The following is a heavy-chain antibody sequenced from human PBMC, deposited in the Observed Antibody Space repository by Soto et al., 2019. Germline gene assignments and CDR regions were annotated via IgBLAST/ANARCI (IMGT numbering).Heavy chain of an antibody. Sequence: SVKVSCKASGGTFSSYAISWVRQAPGQGLEWMGGIIPIFGTANYAQKFQGRVTITADESTSTAYMELSSLRSEDTAVYYCASNQLESLPNYYYYGMDVWGRGTTVTVSS. CDR1: GGTFSSYA. D-gene: IGHD1-1*01. CDR3: ASNQLESLPNYYYYGMDV. V-gene: IGHV1-69*13. J-gene: IGHJ6*02. CDR2: IIPIFGTA.